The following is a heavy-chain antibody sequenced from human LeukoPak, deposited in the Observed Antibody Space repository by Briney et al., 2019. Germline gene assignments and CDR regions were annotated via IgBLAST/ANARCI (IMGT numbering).Heavy chain of an antibody. CDR3: ARTSYTGNPPLNWFDP. D-gene: IGHD2-2*02. CDR1: GGSFSGYY. J-gene: IGHJ5*02. Sequence: PSETLSLTCAVYGGSFSGYYWSWIRQPPGKGLEWIGEINHSGSTNYNPSLKSRVTISVDTSKNQFSLKLSSVTAADTAVYYCARTSYTGNPPLNWFDPWGQGTRVTVSS. CDR2: INHSGST. V-gene: IGHV4-34*01.